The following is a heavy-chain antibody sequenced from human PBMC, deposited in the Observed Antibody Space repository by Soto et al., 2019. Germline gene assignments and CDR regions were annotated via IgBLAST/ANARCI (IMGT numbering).Heavy chain of an antibody. CDR1: GFSFSNPG. V-gene: IGHV3-30*03. CDR2: ISFDGTNK. J-gene: IGHJ5*02. CDR3: ARDESPHRNPSWFDP. Sequence: QVQLVESGGGVVQPGGSLRISCAASGFSFSNPGMHWVRQAPGKGLEWVAVISFDGTNKNYGDSVKGRFSISRDNSKNFLYLQMNSLRGEDTAVYYCARDESPHRNPSWFDPWGQGTRVTVSS.